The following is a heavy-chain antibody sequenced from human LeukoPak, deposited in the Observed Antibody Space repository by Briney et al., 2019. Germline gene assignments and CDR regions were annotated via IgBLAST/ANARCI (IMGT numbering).Heavy chain of an antibody. D-gene: IGHD5-18*01. CDR2: IIPIFGTA. V-gene: IGHV1-69*13. CDR3: ARARGYSYGPENYYYYYGMDV. Sequence: GASVNVSCKASGGTFSSYAISWVRQAPGQGLEWMGGIIPIFGTANYAQKFQGRVTITADESTSTAYMELSSLRSEDTAVYYCARARGYSYGPENYYYYYGMDVWGQGTTVTVSS. CDR1: GGTFSSYA. J-gene: IGHJ6*02.